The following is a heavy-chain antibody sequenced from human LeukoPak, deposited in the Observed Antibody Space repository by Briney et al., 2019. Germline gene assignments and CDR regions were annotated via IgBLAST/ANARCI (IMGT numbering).Heavy chain of an antibody. D-gene: IGHD3-10*01. CDR3: ARDYVRGVIDLVSYFDH. V-gene: IGHV3-23*01. CDR1: GFTFSSYA. J-gene: IGHJ4*02. Sequence: SGGSLRLSCAASGFTFSSYAMSWVRQAPGKGLEWVSAISGSGGSTYYADSVKGRFTVSRDNAKNSLYLQMNSLRVEDTAIYYCARDYVRGVIDLVSYFDHWGQGTLVTVSA. CDR2: ISGSGGST.